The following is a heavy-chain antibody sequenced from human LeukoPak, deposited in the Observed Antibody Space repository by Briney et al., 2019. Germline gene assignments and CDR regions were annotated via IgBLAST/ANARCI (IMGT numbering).Heavy chain of an antibody. V-gene: IGHV1-2*07. Sequence: ASVTVSCKVSGYTLTELSMHWVRQAPGQGLEWMGWINCKSGGTNYAHKFQGRISMTKDRPIRTVYMDLSRLRSDDTAIYYCARKSLTYYKTLDAFDIWGQGTMVTVSS. J-gene: IGHJ3*02. D-gene: IGHD3-10*01. CDR2: INCKSGGT. CDR3: ARKSLTYYKTLDAFDI. CDR1: GYTLTELS.